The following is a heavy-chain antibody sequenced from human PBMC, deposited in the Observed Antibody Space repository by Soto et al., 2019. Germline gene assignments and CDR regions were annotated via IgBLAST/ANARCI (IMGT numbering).Heavy chain of an antibody. Sequence: VQLVQSGAEVKKPGSSVKVSCKASGGTFSNYPFIWVRQAPGQVLDWMGGIIPIFGTTDYGQRLQGRVIITADESTNTAYMELSSLRSDDTAVYYCARGLYCGGGCYSHFDSWGQGTLVTVSS. CDR2: IIPIFGTT. D-gene: IGHD2-21*02. V-gene: IGHV1-69*01. J-gene: IGHJ4*02. CDR3: ARGLYCGGGCYSHFDS. CDR1: GGTFSNYP.